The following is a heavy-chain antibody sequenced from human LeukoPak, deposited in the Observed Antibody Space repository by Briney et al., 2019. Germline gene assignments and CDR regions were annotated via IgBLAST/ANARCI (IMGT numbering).Heavy chain of an antibody. CDR2: IYYSGST. CDR1: GGSISSYY. CDR3: ARDRSGVLDAFDI. J-gene: IGHJ3*02. Sequence: PSETLSLTCTVSGGSISSYYWSWIRQPPGKGLEWIGYIYYSGSTNYNPSLKSRVTISVDTSKNQFSLKLSSVTAADTAVYYCARDRSGVLDAFDIWGQGTMVTVSS. V-gene: IGHV4-59*01. D-gene: IGHD6-25*01.